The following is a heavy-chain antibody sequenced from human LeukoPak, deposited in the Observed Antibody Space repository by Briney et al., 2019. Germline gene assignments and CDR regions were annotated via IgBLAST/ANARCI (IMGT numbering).Heavy chain of an antibody. CDR3: ARDHYYDSSGYIWGYYYYGMDV. CDR1: GFTFSSYS. J-gene: IGHJ6*02. Sequence: GGSLRLSYAASGFTFSSYSMNWVRQAPGKGLEWVSSISSSSSCIYYADSEKGRLTISRDNAKNSLYLQMNSLRAEDTAVYYCARDHYYDSSGYIWGYYYYGMDVWGQGTTVTVSS. V-gene: IGHV3-21*01. D-gene: IGHD3-22*01. CDR2: ISSSSSCI.